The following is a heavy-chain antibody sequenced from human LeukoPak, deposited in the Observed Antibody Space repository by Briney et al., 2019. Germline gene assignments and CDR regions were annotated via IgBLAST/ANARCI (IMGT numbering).Heavy chain of an antibody. D-gene: IGHD6-6*01. J-gene: IGHJ6*03. CDR3: ARNPRPDYYYYRDV. Sequence: SQTLSLTCTVSGGSISSGSYYWSWIRQPAGKGLEWIGRIYTSGSTNYNPSLKSRVTISVDTSKNQFSLKLSSVTAADTAVYYCARNPRPDYYYYRDVWGKGTTVTVSS. V-gene: IGHV4-61*02. CDR2: IYTSGST. CDR1: GGSISSGSYY.